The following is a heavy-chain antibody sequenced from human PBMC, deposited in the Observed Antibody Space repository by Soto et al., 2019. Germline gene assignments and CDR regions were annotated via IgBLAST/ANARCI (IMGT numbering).Heavy chain of an antibody. CDR1: RITCMSST. J-gene: IGHJ4*02. CDR3: AKILGGIGGYAD. V-gene: IGHV3-21*01. CDR2: ISSSSSYI. D-gene: IGHD6-25*01. Sequence: LSLYCATARITCMSSTAYYKREAPGKGLEWVSSISSSSSYIYYADSVKGRFTISRDNAKNSLYLQMNSLRAEDTAVYYCAKILGGIGGYADWGEGPLVT.